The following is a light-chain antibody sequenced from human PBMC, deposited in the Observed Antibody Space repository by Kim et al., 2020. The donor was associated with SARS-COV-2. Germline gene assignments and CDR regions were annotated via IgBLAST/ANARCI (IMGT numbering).Light chain of an antibody. CDR3: QAWDSSSVV. J-gene: IGLJ2*01. Sequence: VSPGQTASITCSGDKLGDKYACWYQQKPGQSPVVVIYQDSKRPSGIPERFSGSNSGNTATLTISGTQAMDEADYYCQAWDSSSVVFGGGTQLTVL. CDR2: QDS. V-gene: IGLV3-1*01. CDR1: KLGDKY.